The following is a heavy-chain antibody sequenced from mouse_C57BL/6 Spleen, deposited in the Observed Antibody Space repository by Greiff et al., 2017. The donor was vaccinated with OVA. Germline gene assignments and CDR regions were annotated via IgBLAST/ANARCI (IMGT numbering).Heavy chain of an antibody. CDR2: IYPGDGDT. CDR1: GYAFSSSW. V-gene: IGHV1-82*01. Sequence: QVQLQQSGPELVKPGASVKISCKASGYAFSSSWMNWVKQRPGKGLEWIGRIYPGDGDTNYNGKFKGKATLTADKSSSTAYMQLSSLTSEDSAVYFCARVLLWDAMDYWGQGTSVTVSS. D-gene: IGHD2-1*01. J-gene: IGHJ4*01. CDR3: ARVLLWDAMDY.